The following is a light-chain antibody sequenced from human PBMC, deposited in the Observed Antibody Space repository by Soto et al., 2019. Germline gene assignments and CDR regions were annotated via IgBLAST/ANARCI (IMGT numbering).Light chain of an antibody. CDR2: GAS. V-gene: IGKV3-15*01. CDR1: QSVGSN. CDR3: QQYTNWAYN. Sequence: EIVMTQSPATLSVSPGERASLSCRASQSVGSNLAWYQQTAVQAPRLLIYGASTSATGIPARCSGSGSGTEFTLNISSLHSDDFEVYSCQQYTNWAYNFSKGPKLESK. J-gene: IGKJ2*01.